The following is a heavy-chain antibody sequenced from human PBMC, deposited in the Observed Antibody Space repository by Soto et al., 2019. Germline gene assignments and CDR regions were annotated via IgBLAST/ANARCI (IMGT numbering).Heavy chain of an antibody. V-gene: IGHV2-70*13. D-gene: IGHD5-12*01. J-gene: IGHJ4*02. Sequence: SGPTLVNPTQTLTLTCTFSGFSPTTSGMCVSWIRQPPGKALEWLALIDWADDKYYSTSLKTRLTISKDTSKNQVVLTMTNVDPVDTATYYCARIHGPSGNYDLDVWGQGTLVTVSS. CDR3: ARIHGPSGNYDLDV. CDR2: IDWADDK. CDR1: GFSPTTSGMC.